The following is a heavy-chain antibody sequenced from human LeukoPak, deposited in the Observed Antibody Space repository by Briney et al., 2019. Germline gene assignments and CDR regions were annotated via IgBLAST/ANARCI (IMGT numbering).Heavy chain of an antibody. CDR2: IIPIFGTA. Sequence: SVKVSCKASGGTFSSYAISWVRQAPGQGLEWMGGIIPIFGTANYAQKFQGRVTITADESTSTAYMELSSLRSEDTAVYYCARESYYDSSGYYYVHYYGMDVWGQGTTVTVSS. CDR3: ARESYYDSSGYYYVHYYGMDV. V-gene: IGHV1-69*13. D-gene: IGHD3-22*01. J-gene: IGHJ6*02. CDR1: GGTFSSYA.